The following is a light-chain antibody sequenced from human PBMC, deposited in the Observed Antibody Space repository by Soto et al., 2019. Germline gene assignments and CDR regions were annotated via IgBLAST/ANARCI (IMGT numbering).Light chain of an antibody. V-gene: IGLV2-8*01. CDR2: EVS. CDR1: SSDVGGYNY. J-gene: IGLJ1*01. CDR3: SSYGGSNTFGV. Sequence: QSVLTQPPSASGSPGQSVTISCTGTSSDVGGYNYVSWYQQHPGKAPKLMIYEVSKRPSGVPDRFSGSKSGNTASLTVSGLQDDDEADYYCSSYGGSNTFGVFGTGTKLTVL.